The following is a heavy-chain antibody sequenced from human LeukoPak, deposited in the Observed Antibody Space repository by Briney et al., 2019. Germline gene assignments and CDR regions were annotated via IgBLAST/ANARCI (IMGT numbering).Heavy chain of an antibody. CDR2: IDTDGSFT. CDR1: GFTFNSYC. V-gene: IGHV3-74*01. J-gene: IGHJ4*02. D-gene: IGHD1-26*01. CDR3: IRGTVGAPGNDY. Sequence: GGSLRLSCAASGFTFNSYCMHWVRQAPGKGLVWVSRIDTDGSFTSYADSVRGRFTISRDNAKNTLYLQMSSLRAEDTAVYYCIRGTVGAPGNDYWGQGTLVTVSS.